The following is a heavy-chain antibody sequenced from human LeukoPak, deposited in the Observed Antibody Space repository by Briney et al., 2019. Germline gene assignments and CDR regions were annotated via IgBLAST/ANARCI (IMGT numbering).Heavy chain of an antibody. D-gene: IGHD2-2*02. J-gene: IGHJ2*01. V-gene: IGHV4-34*01. CDR3: ARLDQLIYDYWYFDV. CDR2: ITRSGIA. Sequence: GSLRLSCTASGFTFSTLAMSWVRQAPGKGLEWVGEITRSGIAQYNPSLKSRVTMSLDTSNNQFSLSLTSVTAADTAVYYCARLDQLIYDYWYFDVWGRGTLVAVSS. CDR1: GFTFSTLA.